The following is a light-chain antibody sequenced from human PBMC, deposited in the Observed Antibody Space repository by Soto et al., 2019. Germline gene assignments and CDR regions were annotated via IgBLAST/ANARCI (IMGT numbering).Light chain of an antibody. Sequence: DVVMTQSPLSLSVTLGQPASISCRSSQGLVYSDGNTFLNWFHQRPGQSPRRLIYQVSNRDSGVTDRFSGSGSDTDYTLTISRVEAEDVGIYYCVQATHWPWTFGQGNKVEIK. CDR3: VQATHWPWT. CDR1: QGLVYSDGNTF. J-gene: IGKJ1*01. CDR2: QVS. V-gene: IGKV2-30*01.